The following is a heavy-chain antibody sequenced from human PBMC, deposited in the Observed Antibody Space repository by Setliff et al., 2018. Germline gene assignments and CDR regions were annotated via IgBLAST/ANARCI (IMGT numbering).Heavy chain of an antibody. V-gene: IGHV1-18*01. CDR1: GYTLTSYG. CDR3: ARVMAVLAIEGLQGGGFDY. J-gene: IGHJ4*02. D-gene: IGHD2-2*02. Sequence: GASVKVSCKASGYTLTSYGVTWVRQAPGQGLEWMGWISNRNGETNYAQMFQGRVTMTTDTSTNTAYMDLGSLRSDDTAFYFCARVMAVLAIEGLQGGGFDYWGQGTLVTVSS. CDR2: ISNRNGET.